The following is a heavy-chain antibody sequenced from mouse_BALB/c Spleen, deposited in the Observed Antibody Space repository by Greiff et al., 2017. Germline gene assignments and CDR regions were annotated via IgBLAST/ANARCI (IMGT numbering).Heavy chain of an antibody. CDR1: GFTFSSYA. CDR2: ISSGGST. CDR3: ARGPLYYYGSSYPLFDY. Sequence: EVQVVESGGGLVKPGGSLKLSCAASGFTFSSYAMSWVRQTPEKRLEWVASISSGGSTYYPDSVKGRFTISRDNARNILYLQMSSLRSEDTAMYYCARGPLYYYGSSYPLFDYWGQGTTLTVSS. J-gene: IGHJ2*01. V-gene: IGHV5-6-5*01. D-gene: IGHD1-1*01.